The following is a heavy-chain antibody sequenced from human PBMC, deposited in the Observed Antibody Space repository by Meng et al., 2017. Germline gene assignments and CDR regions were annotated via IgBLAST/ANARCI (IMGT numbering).Heavy chain of an antibody. V-gene: IGHV1-69*13. CDR3: ARDLRDGYNYGPSAFDI. D-gene: IGHD5-24*01. Sequence: SVKVSCKASGGTFSSYAISRVRQAPGQGLEWMGGIIPIFGTANYAQKFQGRVTITADESTSTAYMELSSLRSEDTAVYYCARDLRDGYNYGPSAFDIWGKGTMVPVSS. CDR1: GGTFSSYA. CDR2: IIPIFGTA. J-gene: IGHJ3*02.